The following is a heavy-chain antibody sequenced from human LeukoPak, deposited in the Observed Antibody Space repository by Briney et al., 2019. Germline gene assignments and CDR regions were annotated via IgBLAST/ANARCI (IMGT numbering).Heavy chain of an antibody. J-gene: IGHJ4*02. CDR2: ISYDGSNK. Sequence: GGSLRLSCAASGFTFSSYGMHWVRQAPGKGPEWVAVISYDGSNKYYADSVKGRFTISRDNSKNTLYLQMNSLRAEDTAVYYCAKLYTAAGTPFDYWGQGTLVTVSS. D-gene: IGHD6-13*01. CDR3: AKLYTAAGTPFDY. V-gene: IGHV3-30*18. CDR1: GFTFSSYG.